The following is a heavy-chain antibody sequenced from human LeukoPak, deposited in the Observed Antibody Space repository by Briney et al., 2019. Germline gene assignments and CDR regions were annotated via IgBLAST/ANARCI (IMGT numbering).Heavy chain of an antibody. CDR3: ARGRYYDSSGYCIGGPHYFDY. Sequence: ASVKVSCKASGYTFTSYGISWVRQAPGQVLGWMGWISAYNGNTNYAQKLQGRVTMTTDTSTSTAYMELRSLRSDDTAVYYCARGRYYDSSGYCIGGPHYFDYWGQGTLVTVSS. D-gene: IGHD3-22*01. V-gene: IGHV1-18*01. J-gene: IGHJ4*02. CDR1: GYTFTSYG. CDR2: ISAYNGNT.